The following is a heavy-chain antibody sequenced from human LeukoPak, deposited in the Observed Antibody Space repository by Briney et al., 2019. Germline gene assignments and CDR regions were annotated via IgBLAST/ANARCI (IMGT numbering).Heavy chain of an antibody. CDR3: ARLKFPTVTTS. J-gene: IGHJ4*02. CDR2: IYYSGST. Sequence: SETLSLTCTVSGGSISSYYWSWIRQPPGKGLEWIGYIYYSGSTNYKPSLKSRVTISVDTSKNQFSLKLSSVTAADTPVYYCARLKFPTVTTSWGQGTLVTVSS. CDR1: GGSISSYY. V-gene: IGHV4-59*01. D-gene: IGHD4-17*01.